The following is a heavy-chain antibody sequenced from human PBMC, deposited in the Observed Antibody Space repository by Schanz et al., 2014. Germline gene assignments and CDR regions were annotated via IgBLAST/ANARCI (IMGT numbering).Heavy chain of an antibody. D-gene: IGHD5-12*01. Sequence: QVQLVESGGGVVQPGGSLRLSCAASGFRLSTYGLHWVRQAPGKGLEWVAFIRYNGINEYYADSVKGRFTISRDNSKNTLYLQMNSLRAEDTAVYFCARDGGRDGYNLAFDVWGQGTLVTVSS. J-gene: IGHJ3*01. CDR3: ARDGGRDGYNLAFDV. CDR2: IRYNGINE. V-gene: IGHV3-30*02. CDR1: GFRLSTYG.